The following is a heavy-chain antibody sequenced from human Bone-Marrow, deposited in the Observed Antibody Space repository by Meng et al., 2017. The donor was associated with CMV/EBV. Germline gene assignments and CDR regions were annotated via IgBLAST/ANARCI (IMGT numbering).Heavy chain of an antibody. J-gene: IGHJ4*02. CDR2: FSRNGEGT. CDR1: GFTFSSHA. CDR3: AKAGRDGYNGLLDY. V-gene: IGHV3-23*01. D-gene: IGHD5-24*01. Sequence: GESLKISCVASGFTFSSHAMSWVRQAPGKGLEWVSGFSRNGEGTYYADSVRGRFTISRDISKNTLYLQMNNLRAEDTAIYYCAKAGRDGYNGLLDYWGQGALVTVSS.